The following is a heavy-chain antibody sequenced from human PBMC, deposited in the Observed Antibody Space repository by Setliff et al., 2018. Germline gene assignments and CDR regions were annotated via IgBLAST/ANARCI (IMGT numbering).Heavy chain of an antibody. J-gene: IGHJ3*02. CDR2: SNHGGST. Sequence: KTSETLSLTCSVYGESFSNNYWSWIRQTPGKGLEWIGESNHGGSTSYHPSLKSRLTMSVDTSKNQFSLKLTSVTAADTALYFCARERLYYDDLTGFSPEAFDIWGQGTMVTVSS. V-gene: IGHV4-34*01. CDR1: GESFSNNY. D-gene: IGHD3-9*01. CDR3: ARERLYYDDLTGFSPEAFDI.